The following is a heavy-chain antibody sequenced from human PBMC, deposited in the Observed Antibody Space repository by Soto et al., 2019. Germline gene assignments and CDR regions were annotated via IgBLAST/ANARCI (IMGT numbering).Heavy chain of an antibody. V-gene: IGHV3-48*02. J-gene: IGHJ3*02. CDR2: ISSSSSTI. Sequence: EVQLVESGGGLVQPGGSLRLSCAASGFTFSSYSMNWVRQAPGKGLEWVSYISSSSSTIYYADSVKGRFTISRDNAKNSLYLQMNSLRDEDTAVYYCASWDSSDNDAFDIWGQGTMVTVSS. CDR3: ASWDSSDNDAFDI. CDR1: GFTFSSYS. D-gene: IGHD3-22*01.